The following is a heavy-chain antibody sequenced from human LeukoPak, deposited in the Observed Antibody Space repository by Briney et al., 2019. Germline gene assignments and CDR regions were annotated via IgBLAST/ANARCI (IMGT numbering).Heavy chain of an antibody. J-gene: IGHJ4*02. Sequence: GGSLRLSCAASGFTFSSYEMNWVRQAPGKGLEWVSYISSSGSTIYYADSVKGRFTISRDNSKNTLYLQMNSLRAEDTAVYYCARVGVSLWFGELYEQYFDYWGQGTLVTVSS. V-gene: IGHV3-48*03. CDR3: ARVGVSLWFGELYEQYFDY. D-gene: IGHD3-10*01. CDR1: GFTFSSYE. CDR2: ISSSGSTI.